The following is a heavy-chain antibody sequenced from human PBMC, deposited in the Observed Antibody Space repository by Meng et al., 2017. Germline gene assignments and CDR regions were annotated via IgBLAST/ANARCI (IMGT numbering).Heavy chain of an antibody. CDR3: ARVGVNYYGSATDDY. V-gene: IGHV4-39*07. CDR2: IYYSGST. CDR1: GGSISSSSYY. J-gene: IGHJ4*02. Sequence: SETLSLTCTISGGSISSSSYYWGWIRQPPGKGLEWIGSIYYSGSTYYNPSLKSRVTISVDTPKNQFSLKLSSVTAADTAVYYCARVGVNYYGSATDDYWGQGTLVTVSS. D-gene: IGHD3-10*01.